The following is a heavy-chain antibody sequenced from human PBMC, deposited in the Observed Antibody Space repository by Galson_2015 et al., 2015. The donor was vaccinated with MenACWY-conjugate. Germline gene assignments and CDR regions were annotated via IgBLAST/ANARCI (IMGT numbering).Heavy chain of an antibody. Sequence: SLRLSCAASGFTLSSYWMSWVRQAPGMGLEWVSSISNSGASTFYADSVKGRFTISRDNSKNTLFLQMNSLRAEDTALYYCAKDLYYYASGSPYWGQGTLVTVSS. V-gene: IGHV3-23*01. CDR3: AKDLYYYASGSPY. J-gene: IGHJ4*02. D-gene: IGHD3-10*01. CDR1: GFTLSSYW. CDR2: ISNSGAST.